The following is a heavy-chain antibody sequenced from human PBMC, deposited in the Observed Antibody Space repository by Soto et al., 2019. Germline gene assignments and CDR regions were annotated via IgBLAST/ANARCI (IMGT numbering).Heavy chain of an antibody. CDR2: ISGSGGST. Sequence: GGSLRLSCAASGFTFSSYAMSWVRQAPGKGLEWVSAISGSGGSTYYADSVKGRFTMSRDNSKNTLYLQMNSLRAEDTAVYYCAKDRRSTIFGVVCQTDYGGQGTLVTVSS. CDR1: GFTFSSYA. D-gene: IGHD3-3*01. CDR3: AKDRRSTIFGVVCQTDY. J-gene: IGHJ4*02. V-gene: IGHV3-23*01.